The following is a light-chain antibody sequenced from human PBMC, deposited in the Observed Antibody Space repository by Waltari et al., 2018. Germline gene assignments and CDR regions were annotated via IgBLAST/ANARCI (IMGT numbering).Light chain of an antibody. CDR1: QNIKNY. CDR3: QESYSVPFT. Sequence: DIQMTQSPSSLSASVGDRVTITCRASQNIKNYLNGYQQRPGRPPKLLIHDASSLQSGVPSGFRGSASGTDFTLTIISLQPEDFATYYCQESYSVPFTFGPGTKVDVK. CDR2: DAS. V-gene: IGKV1-39*01. J-gene: IGKJ3*01.